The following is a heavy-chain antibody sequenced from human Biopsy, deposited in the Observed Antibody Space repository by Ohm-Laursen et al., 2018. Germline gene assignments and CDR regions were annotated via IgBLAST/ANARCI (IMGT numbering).Heavy chain of an antibody. CDR3: ARGRRTSGWPYFDN. J-gene: IGHJ4*02. V-gene: IGHV4-61*01. CDR2: IYSGGNT. Sequence: GTLSLTCAVSGDSLTSGPENWSWIRQSPGQGLEYIGFIYSGGNTNYNPSLKNPVTMSVDTSKNQFYLKLYSVTAADTAVYYRARGRRTSGWPYFDNWGQGALVIVSP. D-gene: IGHD6-19*01. CDR1: GDSLTSGPEN.